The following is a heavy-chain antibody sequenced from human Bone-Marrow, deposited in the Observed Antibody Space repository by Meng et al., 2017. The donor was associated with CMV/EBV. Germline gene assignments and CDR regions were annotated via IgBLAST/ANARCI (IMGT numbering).Heavy chain of an antibody. J-gene: IGHJ4*02. V-gene: IGHV3-7*01. Sequence: ETLSLTCTVSGGSISSSSYYWGWIRQPPGKGLEWVANIKEDGSEKYYVDSVRGRFTISRDNAKNSLYLQMNSLRAEDTAVYYCARFLVWYQLLFDYWGQGTLVTVSS. CDR3: ARFLVWYQLLFDY. CDR1: GGSISSSSYY. D-gene: IGHD2-2*01. CDR2: IKEDGSEK.